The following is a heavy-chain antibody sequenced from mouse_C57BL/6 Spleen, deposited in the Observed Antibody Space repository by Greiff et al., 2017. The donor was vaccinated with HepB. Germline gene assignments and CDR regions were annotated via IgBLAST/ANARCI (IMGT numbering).Heavy chain of an antibody. V-gene: IGHV1-4*01. J-gene: IGHJ3*01. CDR2: INPSSGYT. CDR3: AREGITTVVAKDWFAY. CDR1: GYTFTSYT. Sequence: VQLKESGAELARPGASVKMSCKASGYTFTSYTMHWVNQRPGQGLEWIGYINPSSGYTKYNQKFKDKATLNADKSSSTAYMKLSSLTSEDSAVYYCAREGITTVVAKDWFAYWGQGTLVTVSA. D-gene: IGHD1-1*01.